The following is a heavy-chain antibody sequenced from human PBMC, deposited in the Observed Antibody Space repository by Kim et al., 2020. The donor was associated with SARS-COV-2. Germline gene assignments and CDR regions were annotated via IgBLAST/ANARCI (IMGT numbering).Heavy chain of an antibody. J-gene: IGHJ3*02. Sequence: GGSLRLSCSASGFTFSSYAMHWVRQAPGKGLEYVSAISSNGGSTYYADSVKGKFTISRDNSKNTLYLQMSSLRAEDTAVYYCVKELYYYGSGSYDAFDIWGQGTMVTSLQ. CDR2: ISSNGGST. V-gene: IGHV3-64D*09. CDR3: VKELYYYGSGSYDAFDI. D-gene: IGHD3-10*01. CDR1: GFTFSSYA.